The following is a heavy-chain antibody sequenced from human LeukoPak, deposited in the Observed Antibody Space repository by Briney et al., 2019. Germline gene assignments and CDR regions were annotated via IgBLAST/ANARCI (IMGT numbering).Heavy chain of an antibody. CDR2: ISGSGGST. Sequence: PGGSLRLSCAASGFTFSSYAMSWVRQAPGKELEWVSAISGSGGSTYYADSVKGRFTISRDNSKNTLYLQMNSLRAEDTAVYYCANVVWFGELSDFDIWGQGTMVTVSS. CDR3: ANVVWFGELSDFDI. V-gene: IGHV3-23*01. CDR1: GFTFSSYA. J-gene: IGHJ3*02. D-gene: IGHD3-10*01.